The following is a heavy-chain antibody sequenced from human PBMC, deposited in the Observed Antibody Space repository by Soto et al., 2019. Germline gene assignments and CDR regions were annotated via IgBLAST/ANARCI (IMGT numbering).Heavy chain of an antibody. Sequence: SETLSLTCTVSGGSISSSSYYWGWIRQPPGKGLEWIGSIYYSGSTYYNPSLKSRVTISVDTSKNQFSLKLSSVTAADTAVYYCARSIAASPRTYYFDYRGQGTLVTVSS. CDR1: GGSISSSSYY. J-gene: IGHJ4*02. D-gene: IGHD6-6*01. V-gene: IGHV4-39*01. CDR3: ARSIAASPRTYYFDY. CDR2: IYYSGST.